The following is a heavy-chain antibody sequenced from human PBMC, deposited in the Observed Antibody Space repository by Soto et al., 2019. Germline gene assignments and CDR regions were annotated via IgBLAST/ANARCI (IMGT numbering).Heavy chain of an antibody. Sequence: AASVKVSCKASGYTFTSYAMHCVRQAPGQRLEWMGWINAGNGNTKYSQKFQGRVTITRDTSASTAYMELSSLRSEDTAVYYCARGRWDIVVVPAALDYWGQGTLVTVSS. CDR1: GYTFTSYA. V-gene: IGHV1-3*01. CDR3: ARGRWDIVVVPAALDY. CDR2: INAGNGNT. J-gene: IGHJ4*02. D-gene: IGHD2-2*01.